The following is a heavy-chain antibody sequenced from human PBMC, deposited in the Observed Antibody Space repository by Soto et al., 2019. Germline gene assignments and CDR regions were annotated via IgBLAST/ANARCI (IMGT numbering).Heavy chain of an antibody. Sequence: EVQLVESGGGLVKPGGSLRLSCAASGFTFRNAWMRWVRQAPGKGLEWVGRIKSKTDGGTTDYAAPVKGRFTISRDGSRNTLYLQRNSLKTEDTAVYYCTTGEIVVSEGDYFDYWGQGTLVTVSS. CDR1: GFTFRNAW. V-gene: IGHV3-15*01. CDR3: TTGEIVVSEGDYFDY. CDR2: IKSKTDGGTT. D-gene: IGHD3-22*01. J-gene: IGHJ4*02.